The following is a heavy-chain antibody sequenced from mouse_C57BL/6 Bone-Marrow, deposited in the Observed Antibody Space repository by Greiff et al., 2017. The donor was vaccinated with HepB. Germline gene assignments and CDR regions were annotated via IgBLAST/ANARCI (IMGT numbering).Heavy chain of an antibody. Sequence: QVQLKQSGAELARPGASVKLSCKASGYTFTSYGISWVKQRTGQGLEWIGEIYPRSGNTYYNEKFKGKATLTADKSSSTAYMELRSLTSEDSAVYFCARVTTVVAPNYWGQGTSVTVSS. V-gene: IGHV1-81*01. CDR3: ARVTTVVAPNY. CDR1: GYTFTSYG. CDR2: IYPRSGNT. J-gene: IGHJ4*01. D-gene: IGHD1-1*01.